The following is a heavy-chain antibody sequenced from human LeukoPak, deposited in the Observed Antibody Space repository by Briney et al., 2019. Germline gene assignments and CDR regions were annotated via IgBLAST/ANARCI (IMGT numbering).Heavy chain of an antibody. Sequence: SETLSLTCIVSGGSISSGGYYWSWIRQHPGKGLEWIGYIYYSGSTYYNPSLKSRVTISVDTSKNQFSLKLSSVTAADTAVFYCARGDSSGYYFDYWGQGTLVTVSS. J-gene: IGHJ4*02. CDR1: GGSISSGGYY. CDR3: ARGDSSGYYFDY. D-gene: IGHD3-22*01. CDR2: IYYSGST. V-gene: IGHV4-31*03.